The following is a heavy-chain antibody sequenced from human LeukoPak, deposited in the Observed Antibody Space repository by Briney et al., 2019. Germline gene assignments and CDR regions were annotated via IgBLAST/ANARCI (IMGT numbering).Heavy chain of an antibody. J-gene: IGHJ3*01. CDR1: GGTFSSYA. D-gene: IGHD3-3*01. Sequence: SVKVSCKASGGTFSSYAISWVRQAPGQGLEWMGRIIPILGIANYAQKFQGRVTITADKSTSTAYMELSSLRAEDTAVYHCARDRSGYANDAFDFWGQGTMVTVSS. V-gene: IGHV1-69*04. CDR2: IIPILGIA. CDR3: ARDRSGYANDAFDF.